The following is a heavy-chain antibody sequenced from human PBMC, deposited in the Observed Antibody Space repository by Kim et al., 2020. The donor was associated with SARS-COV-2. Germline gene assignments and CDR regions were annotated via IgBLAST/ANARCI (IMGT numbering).Heavy chain of an antibody. Sequence: GGSLRLSCAASGFTFGNAWMSWVRQAPGKGLEWVGRIKSKTDGGTTDYAAPVKGRFTISRDDSKNTLYLQMNSLKTEDTAVYYCTTGPIFGLVGYWGQGTLVTVSS. D-gene: IGHD3-3*01. J-gene: IGHJ4*02. CDR3: TTGPIFGLVGY. V-gene: IGHV3-15*01. CDR1: GFTFGNAW. CDR2: IKSKTDGGTT.